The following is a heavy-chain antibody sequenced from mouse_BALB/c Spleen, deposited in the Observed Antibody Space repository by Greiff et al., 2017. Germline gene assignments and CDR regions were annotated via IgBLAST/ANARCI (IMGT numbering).Heavy chain of an antibody. Sequence: VMLVESGPGLVAPSQSLSITCTVSGFSLTSYGVHWVRQPPGQGLEWLGVIWAGGSTNYNSALMSRLSISKDNSKSQVFLKMNSLQTDDTAMYYCARDQGREGMETFAYWGQGTLVTVSA. CDR3: ARDQGREGMETFAY. J-gene: IGHJ3*01. V-gene: IGHV2-9*02. CDR1: GFSLTSYG. D-gene: IGHD3-2*02. CDR2: IWAGGST.